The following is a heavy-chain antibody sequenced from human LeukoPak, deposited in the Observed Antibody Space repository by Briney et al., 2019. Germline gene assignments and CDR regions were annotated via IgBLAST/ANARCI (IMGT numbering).Heavy chain of an antibody. D-gene: IGHD3-3*01. Sequence: PGGSLKLSCAASGFTFSGSAMHWVRQASGKWLEWVGRIRSKANSYATAYAASVKGRFTISRDDSKNTAYLQMNSLKTEDTAVYYCTREYDFWSGYRYYYYYYYMDVWGKGTTVTVSS. CDR2: IRSKANSYAT. J-gene: IGHJ6*03. CDR3: TREYDFWSGYRYYYYYYYMDV. V-gene: IGHV3-73*01. CDR1: GFTFSGSA.